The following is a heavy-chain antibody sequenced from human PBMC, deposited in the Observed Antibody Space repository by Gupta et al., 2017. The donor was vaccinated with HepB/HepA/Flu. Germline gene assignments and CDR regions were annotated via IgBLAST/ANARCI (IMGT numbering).Heavy chain of an antibody. D-gene: IGHD6-13*01. J-gene: IGHJ1*01. CDR1: GYTFTSYY. V-gene: IGHV1-46*01. Sequence: QVQLVQSGAEVKKPGASVKVSCKASGYTFTSYYMHWVRQAPGQGLEWMGIINPSGGSTSYAQKFQGRVTMTRDTSTSTVYMELSSLRSEDTAVYYCARASEQQLVLGAYFQHWGQGTLVTVSS. CDR3: ARASEQQLVLGAYFQH. CDR2: INPSGGST.